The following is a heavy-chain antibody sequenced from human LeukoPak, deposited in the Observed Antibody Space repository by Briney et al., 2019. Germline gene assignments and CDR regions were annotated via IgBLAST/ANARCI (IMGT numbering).Heavy chain of an antibody. Sequence: GGSLRLSCAASGFTFSDYYMTWIRQAPGKGLEWVSYISSSGSTIYYADSVKGRFTISRDNAKNTLYLQMNSLRAEDTAVYYCARESDYGGNSDYWGQGTLVTVSS. D-gene: IGHD4-23*01. CDR2: ISSSGSTI. V-gene: IGHV3-11*04. J-gene: IGHJ4*02. CDR3: ARESDYGGNSDY. CDR1: GFTFSDYY.